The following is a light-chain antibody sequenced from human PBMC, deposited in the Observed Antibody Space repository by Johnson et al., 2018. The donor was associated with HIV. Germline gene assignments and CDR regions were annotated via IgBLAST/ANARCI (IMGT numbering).Light chain of an antibody. CDR1: NSNIGNNY. V-gene: IGLV1-51*02. CDR2: ENN. CDR3: GTGDSSLSAYV. Sequence: QSVLTQPPSVSAAPGQKVTISCSGSNSNIGNNYVSWFQQLPGTAPKLLIYENNKRPSGIPDRFSGSKSGTSATLGITGLQTGDEADYYCGTGDSSLSAYVFGTGTKVTVL. J-gene: IGLJ1*01.